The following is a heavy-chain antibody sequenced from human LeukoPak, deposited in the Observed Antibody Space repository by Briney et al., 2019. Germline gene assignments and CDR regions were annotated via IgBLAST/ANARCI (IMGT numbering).Heavy chain of an antibody. CDR1: GFTFDDYT. CDR3: ARDSSTIFGGS. V-gene: IGHV3-43*01. D-gene: IGHD3-3*01. Sequence: GGSLRLSCAASGFTFDDYTMHWVRQAPGKGLEWVSLISWDGGSTYYADSVKGRFTISRDNAKNSLYLQMNSLRAEDTAVYYCARDSSTIFGGSGGQGTLVTVSS. CDR2: ISWDGGST. J-gene: IGHJ4*02.